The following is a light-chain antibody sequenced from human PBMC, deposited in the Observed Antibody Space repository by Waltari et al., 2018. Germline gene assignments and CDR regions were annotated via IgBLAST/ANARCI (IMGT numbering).Light chain of an antibody. CDR3: QQYATSPYT. CDR1: QSVSSN. Sequence: EIVMTQSPATLSVSPGERATLSCRASQSVSSNLAWYQQKPGQAPRLLIYGASTRATGIPAGLSGSGSGTEFTLTINRLGPEDFAVYYCQQYATSPYTFGQGTKLEIK. CDR2: GAS. V-gene: IGKV3-15*01. J-gene: IGKJ2*01.